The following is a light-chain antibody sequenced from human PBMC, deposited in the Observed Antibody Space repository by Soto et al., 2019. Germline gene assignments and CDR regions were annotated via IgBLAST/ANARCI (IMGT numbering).Light chain of an antibody. CDR3: SSYTSSSTPVV. J-gene: IGLJ2*01. CDR2: EVS. V-gene: IGLV2-14*01. Sequence: QSVLTQPASVSGSPGQSITISCTGTSSDVGGYNYVSWYQQHPGKAPKLMIYEVSNRPSGVSNRFSGSKSGNTASLTISGGQAEDEDDYYCSSYTSSSTPVVFGGGTKLTVL. CDR1: SSDVGGYNY.